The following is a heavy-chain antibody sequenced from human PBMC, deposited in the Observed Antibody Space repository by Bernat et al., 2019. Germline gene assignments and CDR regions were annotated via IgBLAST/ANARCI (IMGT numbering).Heavy chain of an antibody. D-gene: IGHD6-13*01. V-gene: IGHV3-30*18. Sequence: QVQLVESGGGVVQPGRSLRLSCAASGFTFSSYGMHWVRQAPGKGLEWVAVISYDGGNKYYADSVKGRFTISRDNSKNTLYLQMNSLRAEDTAVYYCAKDRECFSSSWERGLDYWGQGTLVTVSS. J-gene: IGHJ4*02. CDR2: ISYDGGNK. CDR1: GFTFSSYG. CDR3: AKDRECFSSSWERGLDY.